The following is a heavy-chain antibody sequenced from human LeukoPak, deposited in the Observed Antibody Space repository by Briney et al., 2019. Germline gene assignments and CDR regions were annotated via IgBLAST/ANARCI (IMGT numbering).Heavy chain of an antibody. V-gene: IGHV4-59*08. CDR2: IYYSGSA. J-gene: IGHJ5*02. CDR3: ARQALPGSLVWFDP. Sequence: SETLSLTCTVSGGSISSYYWSWIRQPPGKGLEWIGYIYYSGSANYNPSLKSRVTISVDTSKNQFSLKLSSVTAADTAVYYCARQALPGSLVWFDPWGQGTLVTVSS. CDR1: GGSISSYY. D-gene: IGHD1-26*01.